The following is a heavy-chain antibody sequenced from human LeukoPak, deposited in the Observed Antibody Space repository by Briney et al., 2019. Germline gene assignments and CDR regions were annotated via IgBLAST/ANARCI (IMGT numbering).Heavy chain of an antibody. J-gene: IGHJ3*02. CDR3: TRVCVVVPPEAFDI. D-gene: IGHD2-2*01. Sequence: PGGSLRLSCTASGFTFGDYAMSWVRQAPGKGLEWVGFIRSKAYGGTTEYAASVKGRFTISRDDSKSIAYLQMNSLKTEDTAVYYCTRVCVVVPPEAFDIWGQGTMVTVSS. V-gene: IGHV3-49*04. CDR2: IRSKAYGGTT. CDR1: GFTFGDYA.